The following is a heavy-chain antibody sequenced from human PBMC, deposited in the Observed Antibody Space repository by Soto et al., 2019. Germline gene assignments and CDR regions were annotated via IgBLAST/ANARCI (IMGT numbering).Heavy chain of an antibody. D-gene: IGHD6-6*01. CDR1: GFKFSNYA. J-gene: IGHJ4*02. Sequence: GGSLRLSCAASGFKFSNYAMSWVRQAPGKGLEWVSLISAGSSNIYYAPSVKGRFTISRDNAKNSLYLQINSLRAEDTAVYYCARQYPSSSRHFDHWGQGTLVTVSS. CDR3: ARQYPSSSRHFDH. CDR2: ISAGSSNI. V-gene: IGHV3-21*01.